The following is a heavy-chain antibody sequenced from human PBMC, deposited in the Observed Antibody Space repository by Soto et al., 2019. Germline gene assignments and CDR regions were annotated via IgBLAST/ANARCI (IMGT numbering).Heavy chain of an antibody. Sequence: PGGSLRLSWAASGFTFSRYIMNWVRQAPGKGLEWVSSISSSSSYIYYADSVKGRFTISRDNAKNSLYLQMNSLRAEDTAVYYCARDFGVVIGYGMDVWGQGTTVTVSS. J-gene: IGHJ6*02. CDR1: GFTFSRYI. CDR2: ISSSSSYI. CDR3: ARDFGVVIGYGMDV. D-gene: IGHD3-3*01. V-gene: IGHV3-21*01.